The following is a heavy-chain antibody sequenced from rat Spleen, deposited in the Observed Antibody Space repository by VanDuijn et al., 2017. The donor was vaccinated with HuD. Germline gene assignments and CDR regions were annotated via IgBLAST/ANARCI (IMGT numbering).Heavy chain of an antibody. CDR2: IWGDGST. Sequence: QVQLKESGPGLVQPSQTLSLTCTVSGFSLTSYNVHWVRQPTGKGLEWMGIIWGDGSTNYNSALKSRLSISRDTSKSQVLLKMNSLQTEDTAMYFCARSVPGYNPYVMDAWGQGASVTVSS. V-gene: IGHV2-30*01. J-gene: IGHJ4*01. CDR1: GFSLTSYN. CDR3: ARSVPGYNPYVMDA. D-gene: IGHD1-4*01.